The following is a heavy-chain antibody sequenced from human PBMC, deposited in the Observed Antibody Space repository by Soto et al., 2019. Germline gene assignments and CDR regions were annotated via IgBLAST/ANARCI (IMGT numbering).Heavy chain of an antibody. CDR3: TSQSHGYGAFDN. D-gene: IGHD5-12*01. J-gene: IGHJ4*02. CDR1: SGYISASNW. Sequence: SQTLSLTCAVSSGYISASNWWTWVRQPPGKGLEWIGEIHHGGTTNYNPSLKSQVTISIDKSKSQFSLKLSAVTAADTAVYHCTSQSHGYGAFDNWGQGTLVTVSS. V-gene: IGHV4-4*02. CDR2: IHHGGTT.